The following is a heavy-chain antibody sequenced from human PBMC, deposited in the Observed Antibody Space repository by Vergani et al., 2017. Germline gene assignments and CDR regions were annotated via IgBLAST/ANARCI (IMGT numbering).Heavy chain of an antibody. D-gene: IGHD3-10*01. CDR2: ISNDGSKK. J-gene: IGHJ6*03. Sequence: QVQLAESGGGRVQPGRSLRLSCAASGFSFSSHAIHWVRQAPGTGLEWVAVISNDGSKKYDAAYVKGRFTISRDNSKNTLDLQMNSLRTQDTAVYYCSKAGSVTSGSLQYNFYMDVWGKGTTVTVS. CDR3: SKAGSVTSGSLQYNFYMDV. V-gene: IGHV3-30*18. CDR1: GFSFSSHA.